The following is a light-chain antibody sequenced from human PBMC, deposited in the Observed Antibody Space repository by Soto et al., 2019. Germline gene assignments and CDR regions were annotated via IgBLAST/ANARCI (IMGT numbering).Light chain of an antibody. V-gene: IGKV3-20*01. J-gene: IGKJ1*01. CDR3: QQYGTSPWT. CDR2: GAS. Sequence: ESVLTQAPGTLSSSPGERATLSCRASESVNSNYLGWYQQKPGQAPRLLIYGASSRATGIPDRFSGSGSGTDFTLTIRRLEPEDFAVYYCQQYGTSPWTFGQGTKVDTK. CDR1: ESVNSNY.